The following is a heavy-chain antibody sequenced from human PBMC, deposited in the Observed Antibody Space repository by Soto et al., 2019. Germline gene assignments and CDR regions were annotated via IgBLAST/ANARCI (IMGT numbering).Heavy chain of an antibody. J-gene: IGHJ4*02. V-gene: IGHV1-69*01. CDR1: GGTFTNYP. D-gene: IGHD4-17*01. Sequence: QVQLVQSGAEVKKPGSSVKVSCKASGGTFTNYPINWVRQAPGQGLEWMGGIIPMFGTTNYAQKFQGRVTITADESTSTAYMELSSLRSEDTAMYYCARQFTAGDYQYWGQGTLVTVSS. CDR3: ARQFTAGDYQY. CDR2: IIPMFGTT.